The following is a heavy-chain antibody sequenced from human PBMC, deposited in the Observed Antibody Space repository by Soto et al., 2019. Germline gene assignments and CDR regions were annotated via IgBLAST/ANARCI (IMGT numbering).Heavy chain of an antibody. CDR2: ISGSGGST. CDR1: GFTFSIYA. Sequence: EVQLLESGGGLVQPGGPLRHSCAAAGFTFSIYAMSWVRQAPGKGLEWVSAISGSGGSTYYADSVKGRFTISRDNSKNTLYLHMNSLRAEDTAVYYCAKGQRTYYYYYYMDVCGKGTTVTVSS. J-gene: IGHJ6*03. V-gene: IGHV3-23*01. CDR3: AKGQRTYYYYYYMDV.